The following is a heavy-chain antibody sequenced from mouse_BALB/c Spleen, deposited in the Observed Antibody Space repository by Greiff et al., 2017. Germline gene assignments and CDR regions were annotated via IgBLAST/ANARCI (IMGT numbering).Heavy chain of an antibody. CDR1: GYSFTSYW. CDR2: IYPGAGDT. V-gene: IGHV1-87*01. CDR3: ATYDYDWFAY. Sequence: QVQLKESGAELARPGATVSLSCKASGYSFTSYWMQWVNQRPGQGLEWLGAIYPGAGDTRYTQKFKGKATLTADKSSSTAYMQLSSLASEDSADYCCATYDYDWFAYWGQGTMVTVSA. D-gene: IGHD2-4*01. J-gene: IGHJ3*01.